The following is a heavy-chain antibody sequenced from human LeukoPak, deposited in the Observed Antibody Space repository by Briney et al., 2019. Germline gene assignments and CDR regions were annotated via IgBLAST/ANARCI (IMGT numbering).Heavy chain of an antibody. J-gene: IGHJ4*02. CDR2: IKSDGGST. CDR3: ARGGRYAYVLDY. CDR1: GFFISNYW. V-gene: IGHV3-74*01. Sequence: GGALRLSCAASGFFISNYWMHWVRRGPGEGLVWGSPIKSDGGSTSYAESVKGRFTISRDNAKNTVYVHMNSLRDEDTAVYYGARGGRYAYVLDYWGQGTLVTVSS. D-gene: IGHD3-16*01.